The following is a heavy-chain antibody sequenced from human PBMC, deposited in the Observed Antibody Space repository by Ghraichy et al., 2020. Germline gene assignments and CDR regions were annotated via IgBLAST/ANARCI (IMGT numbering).Heavy chain of an antibody. CDR1: GFTFSKYA. V-gene: IGHV3-23*01. D-gene: IGHD3-10*01. Sequence: LTCAASGFTFSKYAMTWVRQAPGKGLEWVSGISSSGGSTSYADSVKGRFTISRDNSKNTLYLQMNSLRAADTAVYFCAKRKYSSGMDWGQGSLLTVSS. CDR3: AKRKYSSGMD. CDR2: ISSSGGST. J-gene: IGHJ4*02.